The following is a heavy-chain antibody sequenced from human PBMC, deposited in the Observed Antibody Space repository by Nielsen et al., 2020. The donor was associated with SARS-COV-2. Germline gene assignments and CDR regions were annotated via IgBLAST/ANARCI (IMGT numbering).Heavy chain of an antibody. D-gene: IGHD1-26*01. J-gene: IGHJ6*02. V-gene: IGHV3-11*04. CDR3: ARDSGSYYYYYGMDV. CDR1: GGSISSSSYY. Sequence: GGSLRLSCTVSGGSISSSSYYWGWIRQAPGKGLEWVSYISSSGSTIYYADSVKGRFTISRDNAKNSLYLQMNSLRAEDTAVYYCARDSGSYYYYYGMDVWGQGTTVTVSS. CDR2: ISSSGSTI.